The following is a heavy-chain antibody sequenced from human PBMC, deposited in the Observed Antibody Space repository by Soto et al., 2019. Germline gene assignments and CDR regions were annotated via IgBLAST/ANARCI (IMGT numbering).Heavy chain of an antibody. Sequence: SETLSLTCAVSGGSVRNYHWSWIRQSPGKGLEWLGYVYDSGSITTSYNPSVKSRVTMAVDPSKNEVSLKLTSVTAADTAVYYCARRWQQLSWFDVWGQGTRVTVSS. J-gene: IGHJ5*02. CDR2: VYDSGSITT. CDR3: ARRWQQLSWFDV. V-gene: IGHV4-59*02. CDR1: GGSVRNYH.